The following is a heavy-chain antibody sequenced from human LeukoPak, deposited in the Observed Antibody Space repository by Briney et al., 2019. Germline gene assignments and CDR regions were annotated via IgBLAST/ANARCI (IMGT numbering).Heavy chain of an antibody. CDR1: GFTFSSYS. CDR2: IGGSDDST. Sequence: GGSLRLSCAASGFTFSSYSMNWVRQAPGKGLEWVSGIGGSDDSTSYADSVKGRFTISRDNSKNTLYLQMNSLRADDTAVYYCAKVYYDFWSGYYTPFDYWGQGTLVTVSS. D-gene: IGHD3-3*01. CDR3: AKVYYDFWSGYYTPFDY. J-gene: IGHJ4*02. V-gene: IGHV3-23*01.